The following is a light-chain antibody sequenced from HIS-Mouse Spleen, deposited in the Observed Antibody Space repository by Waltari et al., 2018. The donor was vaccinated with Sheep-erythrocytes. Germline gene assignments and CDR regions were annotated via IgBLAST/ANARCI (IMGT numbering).Light chain of an antibody. V-gene: IGLV4-69*01. J-gene: IGLJ3*02. Sequence: QLVLTQSPSASASLGASVKLTCTLSSGHSSYAIAWHQQQPEKGPRYLMKLNSDGSHSKGGGIPGRFSGSSSGAERYLTISSLQSEDEADCYCQTWGTGIWVFGGGTKLTVL. CDR3: QTWGTGIWV. CDR1: SGHSSYA. CDR2: LNSDGSH.